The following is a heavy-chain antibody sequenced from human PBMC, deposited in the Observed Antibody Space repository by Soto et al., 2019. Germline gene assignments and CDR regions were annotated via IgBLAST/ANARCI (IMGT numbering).Heavy chain of an antibody. CDR3: ARCTLITLFGVVINQNWFDP. CDR2: INHSGST. Sequence: QVQLQQWGAGLLKPSETLSLTCAVYGGSFSGYYWSWIRQPPGKGLEWIGEINHSGSTNYNPSLKSRVTISVDTSKNQFSLNLSSVTAADTAVYYCARCTLITLFGVVINQNWFDPWGQGTLVTVSS. V-gene: IGHV4-34*01. CDR1: GGSFSGYY. J-gene: IGHJ5*02. D-gene: IGHD3-3*01.